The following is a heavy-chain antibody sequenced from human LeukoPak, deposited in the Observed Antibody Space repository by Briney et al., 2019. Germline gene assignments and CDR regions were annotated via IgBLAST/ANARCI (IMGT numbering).Heavy chain of an antibody. CDR2: TGTT. CDR3: GRQGYNASYYLLDY. J-gene: IGHJ4*02. V-gene: IGHV4-4*07. Sequence: SETLSLTCTVSTGSINSYYWGWVRQPAGKGVEWIGRTGTTNYSPSLKSRLSMSIDTSTNQFSLTLRSVTAADTAVYYCGRQGYNASYYLLDYWSQGTVVTVSS. D-gene: IGHD1-26*01. CDR1: TGSINSYY.